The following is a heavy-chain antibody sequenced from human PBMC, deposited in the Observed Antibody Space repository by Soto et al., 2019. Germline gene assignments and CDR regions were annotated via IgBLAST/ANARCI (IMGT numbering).Heavy chain of an antibody. V-gene: IGHV4-39*01. D-gene: IGHD3-22*01. Sequence: QLQLQESGPGLVKPSETLSLTCTVSGGSISDDTYYWGWIRQPPGKGLEWIGSMYYSGTSSYNPSLKGRVSMSVDTSKKQLSLRLTSVTAADTAVYYCARLHCDSPNCVPLDPWGQGTLVTVSS. CDR3: ARLHCDSPNCVPLDP. J-gene: IGHJ5*02. CDR1: GGSISDDTYY. CDR2: MYYSGTS.